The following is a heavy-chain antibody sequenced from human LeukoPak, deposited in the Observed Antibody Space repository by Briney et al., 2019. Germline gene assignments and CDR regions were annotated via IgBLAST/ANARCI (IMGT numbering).Heavy chain of an antibody. D-gene: IGHD1-7*01. CDR1: GYSFTSYW. Sequence: GESLKISCKGSGYSFTSYWTGWVSQMPGKCLEWMGVIYGADYTTIYSPSFHGQITISADKSISTAYLQWTSLKASDTAMYYCARRPAGTRTFDYWGQGALVTVSS. CDR2: IYGADYTT. V-gene: IGHV5-51*01. CDR3: ARRPAGTRTFDY. J-gene: IGHJ4*02.